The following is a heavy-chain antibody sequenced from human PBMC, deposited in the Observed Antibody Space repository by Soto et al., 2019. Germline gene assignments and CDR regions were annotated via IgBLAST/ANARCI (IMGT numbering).Heavy chain of an antibody. J-gene: IGHJ5*02. CDR2: IFYTGTT. CDR3: ARLVVVAPVANA. V-gene: IGHV4-39*02. Sequence: PSETLSLTCSVSGGSISYNSYYWGWIRQPPGKGLEWVGGIFYTGTTYYSPSLKDRVTISVDTSKNSFSLNLASVTAADTAVYFCARLVVVAPVANAWGQGTLVTVSS. D-gene: IGHD2-2*01. CDR1: GGSISYNSYY.